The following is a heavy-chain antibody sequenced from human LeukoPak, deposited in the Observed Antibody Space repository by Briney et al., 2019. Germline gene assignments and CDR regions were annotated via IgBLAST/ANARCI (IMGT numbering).Heavy chain of an antibody. Sequence: SVKVSCKASGGTFSSYAISWVRQAPGQGLEWMGRIIPIFGTANYAQKFQGRVTITTDESTSTAYMELRSLRSDDTAVYYCARGSGYDSFDAFDIWGQGTMVTVSS. CDR2: IIPIFGTA. J-gene: IGHJ3*02. V-gene: IGHV1-69*05. CDR1: GGTFSSYA. D-gene: IGHD5-12*01. CDR3: ARGSGYDSFDAFDI.